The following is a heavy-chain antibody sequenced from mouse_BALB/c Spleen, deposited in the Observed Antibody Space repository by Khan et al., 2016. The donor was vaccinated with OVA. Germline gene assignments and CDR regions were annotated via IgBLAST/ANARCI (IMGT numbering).Heavy chain of an antibody. CDR3: ARSTYRYAFVY. CDR2: IIYTGYT. CDR1: GDSITSGY. D-gene: IGHD2-12*01. Sequence: EVQLQESGPSLVKPSQTLSLTCSVTGDSITSGYWNWIRKFPGNKLEYMGYIIYTGYTYDNQSLKSRISLTRQTSKNQYYLQLSSLTDEDTATYYCARSTYRYAFVYWGQGTLVTVSA. J-gene: IGHJ3*01. V-gene: IGHV3-8*02.